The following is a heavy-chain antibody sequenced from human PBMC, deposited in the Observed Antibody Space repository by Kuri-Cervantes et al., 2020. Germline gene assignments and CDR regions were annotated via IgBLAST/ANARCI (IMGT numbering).Heavy chain of an antibody. CDR3: ARSSPVGEGQQWLWVYGMDV. J-gene: IGHJ6*02. CDR1: GYTFTSYA. Sequence: ASVKVSCKASGYTFTSYAMHWVRQAPGQRLEWMGWINAGNGNTKYSQKFQGRVTITRDTSASTAYMELSRLRSDDTAVYYCARSSPVGEGQQWLWVYGMDVWGQGTTVTVSS. D-gene: IGHD6-19*01. V-gene: IGHV1-3*01. CDR2: INAGNGNT.